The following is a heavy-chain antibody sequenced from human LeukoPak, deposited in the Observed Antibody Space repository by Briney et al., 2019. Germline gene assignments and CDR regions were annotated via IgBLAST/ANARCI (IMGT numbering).Heavy chain of an antibody. CDR3: TKRARKGIGAAGDGYDV. CDR1: GFTFNDYA. D-gene: IGHD6-13*01. V-gene: IGHV3-9*01. CDR2: IGWNSVAR. Sequence: GRSLRLSCAASGFTFNDYAMHWVRQAPGKGLEWVSGIGWNSVARGYADSVRGRFTISRDNAKNSLYLQMNSLRPEDTALYCCTKRARKGIGAAGDGYDVWGQGTMVTVSS. J-gene: IGHJ3*01.